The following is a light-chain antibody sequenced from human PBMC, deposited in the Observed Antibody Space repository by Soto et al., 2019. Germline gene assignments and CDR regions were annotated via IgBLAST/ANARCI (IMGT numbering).Light chain of an antibody. CDR1: SSNIGSNI. CDR3: AAWDDNLNGVV. J-gene: IGLJ3*02. V-gene: IGLV1-44*01. CDR2: TNN. Sequence: QPVLTQPPSASGTPGQRVTISCSGSSSNIGSNIVNWYQQLPGTAPKLLIYTNNQRPSGVPERFSGSKSGTSASLAISGPQSEDEADYYCAAWDDNLNGVVFGGGTKLTVL.